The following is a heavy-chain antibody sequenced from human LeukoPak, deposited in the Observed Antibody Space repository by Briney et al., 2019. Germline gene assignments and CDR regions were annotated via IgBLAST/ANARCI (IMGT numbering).Heavy chain of an antibody. CDR2: VNPSGGST. D-gene: IGHD1-26*01. J-gene: IGHJ4*02. CDR1: GYTFTSYY. V-gene: IGHV1-46*01. CDR3: ARRHKHYYQIDY. Sequence: ASVTVSCKASGYTFTSYYLHWVRQAPGQGLEWMGMVNPSGGSTSYAQKFQGRVTMTRDTSTTTVYMELSSLRSDDTAVFYCARRHKHYYQIDYWGQGTLVTVSS.